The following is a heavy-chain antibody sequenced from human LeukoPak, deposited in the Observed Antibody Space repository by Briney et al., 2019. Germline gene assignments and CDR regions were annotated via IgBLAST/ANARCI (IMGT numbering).Heavy chain of an antibody. V-gene: IGHV4-39*07. CDR3: VRSKSGTYGWFDP. CDR2: IYYSGST. CDR1: GGSISSSSYF. Sequence: SETLSLTCSVSGGSISSSSYFWGWIRQPPGKGLEWIGSIYYSGSTYSNPSLKSRVTISVDTSKSQFSLKVSSVTAADTAVYYCVRSKSGTYGWFDPWGQGTLVTVSS. D-gene: IGHD4-17*01. J-gene: IGHJ5*02.